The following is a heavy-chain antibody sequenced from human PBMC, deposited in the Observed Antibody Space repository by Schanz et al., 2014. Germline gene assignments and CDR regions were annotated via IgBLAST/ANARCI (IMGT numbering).Heavy chain of an antibody. CDR3: ARDRVQYSSGWYSDS. Sequence: EVHLVESGGGLVKPGGSLRLSCGASGFTFSDSSMNWVRQAPGKGLEWVSSISDSSSYIYYADSVKGRFTISRDNAKNSLYLQMSSLRAEDTAVYYCARDRVQYSSGWYSDSWGQGTLVTVSS. V-gene: IGHV3-21*01. CDR1: GFTFSDSS. CDR2: ISDSSSYI. J-gene: IGHJ4*02. D-gene: IGHD6-19*01.